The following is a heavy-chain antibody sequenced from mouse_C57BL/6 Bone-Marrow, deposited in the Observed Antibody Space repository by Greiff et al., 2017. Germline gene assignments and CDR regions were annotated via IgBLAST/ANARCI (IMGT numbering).Heavy chain of an antibody. Sequence: EVQLVESGGGLVQPGGSLKLSCAASGFTFSDYYMYWVRQTPEKRLEWVAYISNGGGSTYYPDTVKGRFTISSDNAKNTLYLQMSRLKSEATAMYYCARHYYGSSYHWYFYVWGTGTTVTVSS. J-gene: IGHJ1*03. D-gene: IGHD1-1*01. CDR2: ISNGGGST. CDR1: GFTFSDYY. CDR3: ARHYYGSSYHWYFYV. V-gene: IGHV5-12*01.